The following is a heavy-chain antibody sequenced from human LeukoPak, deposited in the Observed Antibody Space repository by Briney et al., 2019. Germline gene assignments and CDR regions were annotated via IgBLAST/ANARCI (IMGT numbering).Heavy chain of an antibody. Sequence: ASVKVSCKASGYTFTSYYIHWVRQAPGQGLEWMGWINPNSGGTNYAQKFQGRVTMTRDTSISTAYMELSRLRSDDTAVYYCAIEGYCSSTSCYGRLGIQLGGHPRESRFDPWGQGTLVTVSS. CDR2: INPNSGGT. J-gene: IGHJ5*02. D-gene: IGHD2-2*01. CDR3: AIEGYCSSTSCYGRLGIQLGGHPRESRFDP. V-gene: IGHV1-2*02. CDR1: GYTFTSYY.